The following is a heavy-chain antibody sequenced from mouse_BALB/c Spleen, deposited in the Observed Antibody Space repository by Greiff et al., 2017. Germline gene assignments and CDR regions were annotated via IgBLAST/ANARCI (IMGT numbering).Heavy chain of an antibody. V-gene: IGHV5-6-5*01. Sequence: EVKLMESGGGLVKPGGSLKLSCAASGFTFSSYAMSWVRQTPEKRLEWVASISSGGSTYYPDSVKGRFTISRDNARNILYLQMSSLRSEDTAMYYCARGLYYGYAWFAYWGQGTLVTVSA. D-gene: IGHD1-2*01. CDR2: ISSGGST. J-gene: IGHJ3*01. CDR1: GFTFSSYA. CDR3: ARGLYYGYAWFAY.